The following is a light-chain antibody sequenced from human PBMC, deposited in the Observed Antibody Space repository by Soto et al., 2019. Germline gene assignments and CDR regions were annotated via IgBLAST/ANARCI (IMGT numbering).Light chain of an antibody. CDR3: CSNAGSSTFRV. V-gene: IGLV2-23*03. CDR1: SSDVGSYNP. J-gene: IGLJ1*01. Sequence: QSVLTQPASVSGSPGQSITISCTGTSSDVGSYNPVSWYQQHPGKAPKLMIYDGSKRPSGVSNRFSGSKSGNTASLTISGLQAEDEADYYCCSNAGSSTFRVFGTGTKLTVL. CDR2: DGS.